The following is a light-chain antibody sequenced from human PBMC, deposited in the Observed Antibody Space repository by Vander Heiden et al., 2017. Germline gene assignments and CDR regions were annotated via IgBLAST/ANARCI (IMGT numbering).Light chain of an antibody. V-gene: IGKV3-20*01. J-gene: IGKJ5*01. CDR1: QSVNTNF. Sequence: EIVLTQSPDTLSLSPGEGATLSCRASQSVNTNFLAWYQQKPGQAPRLLMSGASSRATGVPDRFSGSGSGTDFTLIISRLESEDCAVYFCQQYGTSPVTFGQGTRLELK. CDR3: QQYGTSPVT. CDR2: GAS.